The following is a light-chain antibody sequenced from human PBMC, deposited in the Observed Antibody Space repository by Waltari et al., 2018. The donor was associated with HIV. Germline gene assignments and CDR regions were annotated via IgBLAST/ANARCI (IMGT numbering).Light chain of an antibody. CDR2: KDD. Sequence: NFMLTQPHSVSESPGKTVTVSCTRSSGSIASNYVPWYQQRPGSSPTTVIYKDDQRPSGVPDRFSGSIDSSSNSASLTISGLRPEDEAYYYCQSYDNENPVLFGGGTKLTVL. V-gene: IGLV6-57*01. CDR3: QSYDNENPVL. CDR1: SGSIASNY. J-gene: IGLJ2*01.